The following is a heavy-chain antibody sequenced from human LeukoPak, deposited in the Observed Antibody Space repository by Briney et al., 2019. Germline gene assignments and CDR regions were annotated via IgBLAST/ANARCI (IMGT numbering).Heavy chain of an antibody. Sequence: SGTLSLTCAVSVGSINSGNWWSWVRQSPGKGLEWIGEIYHNGTPNYNPSLKSRVTISADTFKNHFSLKMTSVTAADTTVYYCATAPILRGEGGEHYKYGMDVWGQGTTVIVSS. V-gene: IGHV4-4*02. CDR2: IYHNGTP. CDR3: ATAPILRGEGGEHYKYGMDV. D-gene: IGHD2-2*02. J-gene: IGHJ6*02. CDR1: VGSINSGNW.